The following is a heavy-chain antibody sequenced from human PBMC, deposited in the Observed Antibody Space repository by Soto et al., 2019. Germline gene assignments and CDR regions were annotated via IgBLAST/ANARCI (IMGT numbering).Heavy chain of an antibody. CDR3: ARAYSSGWPDY. Sequence: SETLSLTCAVSGYSISSGYYWGWIRQPPGKGLEWIGSIYHSGSTYYNPSLKSRVTISVDTSKNQFSLKLSSVTAEDTAVYYCARAYSSGWPDYWGQGTLVTVSS. D-gene: IGHD6-19*01. CDR2: IYHSGST. J-gene: IGHJ4*02. V-gene: IGHV4-38-2*01. CDR1: GYSISSGYY.